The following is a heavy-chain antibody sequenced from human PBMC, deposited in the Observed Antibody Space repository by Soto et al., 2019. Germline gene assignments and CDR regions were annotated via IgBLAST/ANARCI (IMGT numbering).Heavy chain of an antibody. J-gene: IGHJ4*02. CDR1: GGSISSYY. CDR2: IYYSGST. V-gene: IGHV4-59*01. D-gene: IGHD5-18*01. CDR3: ARDRPDSYGLDY. Sequence: SETLSLTXTVSGGSISSYYWSWIRQPPGKGLEWIGYIYYSGSTNYNPSLKSRVTISVDTSKNQFSLKLSSVTAADTAVYYCARDRPDSYGLDYWGQGTLVTVSS.